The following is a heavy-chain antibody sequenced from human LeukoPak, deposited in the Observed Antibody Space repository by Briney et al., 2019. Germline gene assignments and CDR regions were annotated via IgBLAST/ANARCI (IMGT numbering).Heavy chain of an antibody. J-gene: IGHJ4*02. V-gene: IGHV1-2*02. CDR1: GYTFTGYY. CDR3: ASGYGSGGYIPRFDY. CDR2: INPNSCGT. Sequence: ASVKVSCKASGYTFTGYYMHWVRQAPGQGLEWMGWINPNSCGTNYAQKFQGRVTMTRDTSISTAYMELSRLRSDDTAVYYCASGYGSGGYIPRFDYWGQGTLVTVSS. D-gene: IGHD3-10*01.